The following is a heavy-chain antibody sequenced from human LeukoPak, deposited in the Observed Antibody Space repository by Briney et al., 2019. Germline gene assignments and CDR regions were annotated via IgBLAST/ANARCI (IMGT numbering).Heavy chain of an antibody. CDR1: GGSISSYY. D-gene: IGHD6-19*01. CDR2: IYYSGST. J-gene: IGHJ5*02. Sequence: PSETLSLTCTVSGGSISSYYWSWIRQPPGKGLEWIGYIYYSGSTNYNPSLKSRVTISVDTSKNQFSLKLSSVTAADTAVYYCARRIDSSGWSNWFDLWGQGTLVTVSS. V-gene: IGHV4-59*08. CDR3: ARRIDSSGWSNWFDL.